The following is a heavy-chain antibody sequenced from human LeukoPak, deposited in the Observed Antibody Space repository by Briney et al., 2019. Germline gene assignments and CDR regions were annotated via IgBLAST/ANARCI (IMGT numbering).Heavy chain of an antibody. CDR1: GFTFSDYY. D-gene: IGHD1-7*01. J-gene: IGHJ4*02. Sequence: GGSLRLSCAASGFTFSDYYMSWIRQAPGKGLEWVSYISSNGSTIYYADSVKGRFTISRDNAKNSLYLQMNSLRAEDTAVYYCARDNWNYVADYWGQGTLVTVSS. CDR3: ARDNWNYVADY. V-gene: IGHV3-11*04. CDR2: ISSNGSTI.